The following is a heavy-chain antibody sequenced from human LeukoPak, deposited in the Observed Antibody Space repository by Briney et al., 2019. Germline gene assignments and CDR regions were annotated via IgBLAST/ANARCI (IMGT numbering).Heavy chain of an antibody. CDR2: IHTSGSP. CDR3: ARQRLDGDILGFDW. J-gene: IGHJ4*02. V-gene: IGHV4-4*07. CDR1: GASISGHY. Sequence: PSETLSLTCNVSGASISGHYWSWIRHPAGKNLEWIGRIHTSGSPIYNPSLSSRVTMSVDTSKGQFSLTMNSLTAADTAIYYCARQRLDGDILGFDWWGQGTLVTVSS. D-gene: IGHD2-21*01.